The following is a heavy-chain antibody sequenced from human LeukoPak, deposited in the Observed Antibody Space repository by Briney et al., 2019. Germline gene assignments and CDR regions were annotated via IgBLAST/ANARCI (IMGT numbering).Heavy chain of an antibody. Sequence: SETLSLTCIVSGGSITSGNYYWTWIRQTAGKGLEWIGRTDTSGSTYYNPSLKSRVTISVDTSKNQFSLKLSSVTAADTAVYYCATQSGSYYGLDYWGQGTLVTVSS. D-gene: IGHD1-26*01. CDR1: GGSITSGNYY. V-gene: IGHV4-61*02. CDR2: TDTSGST. J-gene: IGHJ4*02. CDR3: ATQSGSYYGLDY.